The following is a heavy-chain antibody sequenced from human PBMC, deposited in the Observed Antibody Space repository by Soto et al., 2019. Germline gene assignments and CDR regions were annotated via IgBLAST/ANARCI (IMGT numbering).Heavy chain of an antibody. Sequence: QVQLVESGGGVVQPGRSLRLSCAASGFTFSTYDMHWVRQAPGKGLEWVAVISYDGTNKDYADSVKGRFTISRDNSKNTLYLQMTSLRAEDTAVYYCAKHSSRYYDDRSGYYSLDYWGQGTLVTVSS. D-gene: IGHD3-22*01. J-gene: IGHJ4*02. V-gene: IGHV3-30*18. CDR1: GFTFSTYD. CDR3: AKHSSRYYDDRSGYYSLDY. CDR2: ISYDGTNK.